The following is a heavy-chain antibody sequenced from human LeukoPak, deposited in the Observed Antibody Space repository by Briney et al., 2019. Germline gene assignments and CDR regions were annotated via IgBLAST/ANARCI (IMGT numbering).Heavy chain of an antibody. Sequence: RSSETLSLTCTVSGGSISSSSYYWGWIRQPPGKGLEWIGSIYYSGSTYYNPSLKSRVTISVDTSKNQFSLRLTSVTAADTAVYYCAGATDCSSTSCYPRGWGQGTLVTVSS. D-gene: IGHD2-2*01. J-gene: IGHJ4*02. CDR1: GGSISSSSYY. CDR2: IYYSGST. CDR3: AGATDCSSTSCYPRG. V-gene: IGHV4-39*01.